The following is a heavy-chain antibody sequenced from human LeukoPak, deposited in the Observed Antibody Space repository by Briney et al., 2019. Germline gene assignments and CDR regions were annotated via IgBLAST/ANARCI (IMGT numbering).Heavy chain of an antibody. CDR2: ISYDGSNK. CDR3: ARDSYDSSGHSVRAFDI. CDR1: GFTFSSYA. J-gene: IGHJ3*02. Sequence: GRSLRLSCAASGFTFSSYAMHWVRQAPGKGLEWVAVISYDGSNKYYADSVKGRFTISRDNSKNTLYLQMNSLRAEDTAVYYCARDSYDSSGHSVRAFDIWGQGTMVTVSS. D-gene: IGHD3-22*01. V-gene: IGHV3-30*04.